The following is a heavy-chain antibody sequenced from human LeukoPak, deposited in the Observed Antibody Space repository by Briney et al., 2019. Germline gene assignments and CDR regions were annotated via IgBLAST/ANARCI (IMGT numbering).Heavy chain of an antibody. D-gene: IGHD1-1*01. V-gene: IGHV3-33*06. J-gene: IGHJ6*03. CDR1: GFTFSSYG. Sequence: GRSLRLSCAASGFTFSSYGMHWVRQAPGKGLEWVAVIWYDGSNKYYADSVKGRFTISRDNSKNTLYLQMNSLRAEDTVVYYCAKETGTTDYYYYMDVWGKGTTVTVSS. CDR2: IWYDGSNK. CDR3: AKETGTTDYYYYMDV.